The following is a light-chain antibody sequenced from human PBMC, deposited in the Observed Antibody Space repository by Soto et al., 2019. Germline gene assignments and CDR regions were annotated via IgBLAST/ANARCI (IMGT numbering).Light chain of an antibody. CDR2: GDN. V-gene: IGLV1-40*01. J-gene: IGLJ1*01. CDR3: QSYDSSLTTFV. Sequence: QSVLTQPPSVPGAPGRRVAISCTGSSSNIGAEYDVHWYQQLPGTAPKRLIYGDNNRPSGVPDRFSGSKSGTSASLAITGLQPEDEADYYCQSYDSSLTTFVFGTGTKVTVL. CDR1: SSNIGAEYD.